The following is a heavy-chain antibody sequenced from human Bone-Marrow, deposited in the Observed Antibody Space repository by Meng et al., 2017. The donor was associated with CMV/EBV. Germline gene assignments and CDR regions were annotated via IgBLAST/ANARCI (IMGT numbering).Heavy chain of an antibody. V-gene: IGHV1-2*02. Sequence: ASVKVSCKASGGTFSSYAISWVRQAPGQGLEWMGWINPNSGGTNYAQKFQGRVTMTRDTCISTAYMELSRLRSDDTAVYYCARLRGGALFDYWGQGTLVTVSS. D-gene: IGHD3-16*01. J-gene: IGHJ4*02. CDR3: ARLRGGALFDY. CDR1: GGTFSSYA. CDR2: INPNSGGT.